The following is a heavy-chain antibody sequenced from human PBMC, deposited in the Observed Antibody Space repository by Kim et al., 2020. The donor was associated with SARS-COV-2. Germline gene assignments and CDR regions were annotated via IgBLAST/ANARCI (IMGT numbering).Heavy chain of an antibody. D-gene: IGHD6-13*01. CDR1: GGSISSSNW. Sequence: SETLSLTCAVSGGSISSSNWWSWVRQPPGKGLEWIGEIYHSGSTNYNPSLKSRVTISVDKSKNQFSLKLSSVTAAGTAVYYCARGQIGAADGILITYYYYYFMDVGGRGPTVTVSS. CDR3: ARGQIGAADGILITYYYYYFMDV. J-gene: IGHJ6*03. CDR2: IYHSGST. V-gene: IGHV4-4*02.